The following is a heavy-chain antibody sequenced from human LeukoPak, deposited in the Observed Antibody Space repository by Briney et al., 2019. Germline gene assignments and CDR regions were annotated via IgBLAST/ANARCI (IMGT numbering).Heavy chain of an antibody. J-gene: IGHJ4*02. CDR1: GGSITSYF. D-gene: IGHD3-22*01. V-gene: IGHV4-59*04. CDR3: ARHDHTSDYDSSGYYYAKYYFDY. CDR2: IYHSGST. Sequence: SETLSLTCTVSGGSITSYFWGWIRQPPGKGLEWIGTIYHSGSTYYNASLESRVTISVDTSKNQFSLKLSSVTAADTAVYYCARHDHTSDYDSSGYYYAKYYFDYWGQGTLVTVSS.